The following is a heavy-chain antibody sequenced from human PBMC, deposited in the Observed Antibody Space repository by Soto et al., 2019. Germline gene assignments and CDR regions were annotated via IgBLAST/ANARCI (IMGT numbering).Heavy chain of an antibody. V-gene: IGHV4-59*08. D-gene: IGHD2-2*01. CDR1: GGSISSYY. Sequence: QVQLQESGPGLVKPSETLSLTYTVSGGSISSYYWSWIRQPPGKGLEWIGYIYYSGSTKYNPSLKSRVTISVDTSKNQFSLKLSSVTAADTAVYYCARQSCSSTSCYSWVSWFDPWGQGTLVTVSS. CDR3: ARQSCSSTSCYSWVSWFDP. CDR2: IYYSGST. J-gene: IGHJ5*02.